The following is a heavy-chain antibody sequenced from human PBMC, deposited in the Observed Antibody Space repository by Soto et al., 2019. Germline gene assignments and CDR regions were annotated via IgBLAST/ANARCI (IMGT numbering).Heavy chain of an antibody. CDR1: GYTFTSYY. CDR3: ASHYYGWGSYYNAFDI. D-gene: IGHD3-10*01. CDR2: INTSGGST. Sequence: ASVKVSCKASGYTFTSYYMHWVRQAPGQGLEWRGIINTSGGSTSYAQKFQGRVTMTRDTSTSTVYMELSSLRSEDTAVYYCASHYYGWGSYYNAFDIWGQGTMVTVSS. J-gene: IGHJ3*02. V-gene: IGHV1-46*01.